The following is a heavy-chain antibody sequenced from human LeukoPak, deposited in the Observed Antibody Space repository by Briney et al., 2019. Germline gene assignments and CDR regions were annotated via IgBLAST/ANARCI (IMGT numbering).Heavy chain of an antibody. CDR3: AKDRKWQWLVPDYYFDY. D-gene: IGHD6-19*01. J-gene: IGHJ4*02. CDR2: ISYDGSNK. Sequence: PGGSLRLSCAASGFTFSSYGMHWVRQAPGKGLEWVAVISYDGSNKYYADSVKGRFTISRDNSKNTLYLQMNSLRAEDTAVYYCAKDRKWQWLVPDYYFDYWGQGTLVTVSS. CDR1: GFTFSSYG. V-gene: IGHV3-30*18.